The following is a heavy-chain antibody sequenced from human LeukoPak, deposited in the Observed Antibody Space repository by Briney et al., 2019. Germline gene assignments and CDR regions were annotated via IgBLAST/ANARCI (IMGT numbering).Heavy chain of an antibody. D-gene: IGHD6-13*01. V-gene: IGHV3-7*01. CDR1: GFTFSSYW. CDR3: ASGQKLGF. Sequence: HGGSLRLSCVASGFTFSSYWMSWVRQAPGKGLEWVANIKQDGSDKYYVDSVKGRFTISRDNAKNSLYLQMNSLRAEDTAVYYCASGQKLGFWGQGTLVTVSS. J-gene: IGHJ4*02. CDR2: IKQDGSDK.